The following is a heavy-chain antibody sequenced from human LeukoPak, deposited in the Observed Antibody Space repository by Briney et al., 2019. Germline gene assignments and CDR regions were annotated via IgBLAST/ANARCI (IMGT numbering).Heavy chain of an antibody. V-gene: IGHV3-23*01. J-gene: IGHJ3*02. CDR2: ISGSGTTT. D-gene: IGHD1-1*01. CDR1: GFIFSSYA. Sequence: GGSLRLSCAASGFIFSSYAMTWVRQAPGRGLEWLSTISGSGTTTYYVDSVKGRFTVSRDNSKNTLYLQMNSLRAEDTAVYYCAKILTLEPDDAFDIWGQGTMVTVSS. CDR3: AKILTLEPDDAFDI.